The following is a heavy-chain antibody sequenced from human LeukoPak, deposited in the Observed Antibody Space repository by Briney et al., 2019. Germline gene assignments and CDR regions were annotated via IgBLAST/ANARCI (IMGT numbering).Heavy chain of an antibody. CDR1: GFTFSSYA. CDR2: ISGSGGST. Sequence: GGSLRLSCAASGFTFSSYAMSWVRQAPGKGLEWVSAISGSGGSTYYADSVKGRFTISRDNSKNTLYLQMNSLRAEDTAVYYCARPRGSYYDSSGYYLWGQGTLVTVSS. CDR3: ARPRGSYYDSSGYYL. D-gene: IGHD3-22*01. J-gene: IGHJ4*02. V-gene: IGHV3-23*01.